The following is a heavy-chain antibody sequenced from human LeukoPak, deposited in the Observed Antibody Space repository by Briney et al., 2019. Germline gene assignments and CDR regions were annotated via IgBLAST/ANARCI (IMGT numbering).Heavy chain of an antibody. CDR1: GYTFTGYY. D-gene: IGHD2-15*01. J-gene: IGHJ5*02. Sequence: ASVKVSCKASGYTFTGYYMHWVRQAPGQGLEWMGWINPNSGGTNYAQKFQGRVTMTRDTSISTAYMELSRLRSDDTAVYYCAREDSRLHPNWFDPWGQGTLVTVSS. CDR2: INPNSGGT. CDR3: AREDSRLHPNWFDP. V-gene: IGHV1-2*02.